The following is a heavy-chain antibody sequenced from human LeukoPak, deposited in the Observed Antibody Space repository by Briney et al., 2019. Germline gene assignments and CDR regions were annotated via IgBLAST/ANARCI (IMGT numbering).Heavy chain of an antibody. CDR3: AKAAEDIVVVAAATNY. J-gene: IGHJ4*02. D-gene: IGHD2-15*01. CDR2: ISGSGGST. V-gene: IGHV3-23*01. Sequence: PGGSLRLSCAASGFTFSSYAMSWVRQAPGKGLEWVSAISGSGGSTYYADSVKGRFTISRDNSKNTLYLQMNSLRAEDTAVYYCAKAAEDIVVVAAATNYWGQGTLVTVSS. CDR1: GFTFSSYA.